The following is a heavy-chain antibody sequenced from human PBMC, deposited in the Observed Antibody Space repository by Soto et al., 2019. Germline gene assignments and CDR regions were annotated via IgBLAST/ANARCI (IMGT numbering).Heavy chain of an antibody. V-gene: IGHV4-34*01. Sequence: KPSETLSLTCAVYGGSFSGYYWSWIRQPPGKGLEWIGEINHSGSTNYNPSLKSRVTISVDTSKNQFSLKLSSVTAADTAVYYCARRPRLRTVTTFWFDPWGQGTLVTVSS. D-gene: IGHD4-17*01. J-gene: IGHJ5*02. CDR1: GGSFSGYY. CDR3: ARRPRLRTVTTFWFDP. CDR2: INHSGST.